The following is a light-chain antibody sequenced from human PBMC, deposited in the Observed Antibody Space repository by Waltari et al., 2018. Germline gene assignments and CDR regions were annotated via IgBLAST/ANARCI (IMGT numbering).Light chain of an antibody. CDR1: SSNIGHNY. Sequence: QSVLTQPPSVSAAPGQKVTISCSGCSSNIGHNYVSWYQQLPGTAPKLLIYESNKRPSGIPDRFSGSKSGTSATLGITGLQTGDEADYYCGTWDSSLRSVVFGGGTKLTVL. CDR3: GTWDSSLRSVV. V-gene: IGLV1-51*02. J-gene: IGLJ2*01. CDR2: ESN.